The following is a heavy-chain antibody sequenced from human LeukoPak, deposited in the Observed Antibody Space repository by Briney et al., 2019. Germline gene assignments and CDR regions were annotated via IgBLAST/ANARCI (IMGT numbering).Heavy chain of an antibody. J-gene: IGHJ4*02. V-gene: IGHV3-30*02. D-gene: IGHD3-22*01. Sequence: GGSLRLSCAASGFTFSSSGMHWVRQAPGKGLEWVAFIRYDGSNKYYADSVKGRFTISRDNSKNTLYLQMNSLRAEDTAVYYCAKVSVPRYYYDSSGYIDYWGQGTLVTVSS. CDR3: AKVSVPRYYYDSSGYIDY. CDR2: IRYDGSNK. CDR1: GFTFSSSG.